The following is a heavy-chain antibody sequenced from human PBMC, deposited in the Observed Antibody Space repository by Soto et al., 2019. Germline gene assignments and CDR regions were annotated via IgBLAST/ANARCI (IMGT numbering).Heavy chain of an antibody. CDR2: IYSNGGT. Sequence: LQLQESGPGVVKPSETLSLACSVSGGSIKSNDYFWGWVRQPPGKGLEWIASIYSNGGTYDSPSLKSRATVSIDTSKNQFFLTVRSVTAADTAVYYCAKMGIGMFSHKHHFDHWGQGTQVTVSS. CDR1: GGSIKSNDYF. D-gene: IGHD2-2*03. V-gene: IGHV4-39*01. J-gene: IGHJ4*02. CDR3: AKMGIGMFSHKHHFDH.